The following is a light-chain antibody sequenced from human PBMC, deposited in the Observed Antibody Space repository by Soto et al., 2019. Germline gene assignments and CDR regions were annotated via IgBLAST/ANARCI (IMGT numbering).Light chain of an antibody. Sequence: QSVLTEPPSVCAAPGQKGTISCSGSSSNIGGNSVSWYQQLPGTAPKLLIYDDNKRPSGIPDRFSGSKSGTSATLGITGFQTGDEADYYCGSWDSSLSAYVFGTGTRVT. CDR1: SSNIGGNS. CDR2: DDN. J-gene: IGLJ1*01. CDR3: GSWDSSLSAYV. V-gene: IGLV1-51*01.